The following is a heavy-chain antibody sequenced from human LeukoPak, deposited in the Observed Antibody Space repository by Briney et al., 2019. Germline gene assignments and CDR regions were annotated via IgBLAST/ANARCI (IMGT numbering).Heavy chain of an antibody. CDR1: GFTFSSYS. D-gene: IGHD2-21*01. CDR2: ISSSSSYI. V-gene: IGHV3-21*01. Sequence: GGSLRLSCAASGFTFSSYSMNWVRQAPGKGLEWVSSISSSSSYIYYADSVKGRFTISRDNAKNSLYLQMNSLRVEDTAVCYCARDFRLSGDNYWGQGTLVTVSS. J-gene: IGHJ4*02. CDR3: ARDFRLSGDNY.